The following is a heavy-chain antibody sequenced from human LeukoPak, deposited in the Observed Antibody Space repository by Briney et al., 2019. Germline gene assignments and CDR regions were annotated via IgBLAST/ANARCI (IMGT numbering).Heavy chain of an antibody. CDR2: IYYSGST. V-gene: IGHV4-39*07. Sequence: SETLSLTCTVSGGSISSSSYYWGWIRQPPGKGLEWIGSIYYSGSTYYNPSLKSRVTISVDTSKNQFSLKLRSVTAADTAVYYCARDQYYYDSSGYSPFDYWGQGTLVTVSS. CDR3: ARDQYYYDSSGYSPFDY. CDR1: GGSISSSSYY. J-gene: IGHJ4*02. D-gene: IGHD3-22*01.